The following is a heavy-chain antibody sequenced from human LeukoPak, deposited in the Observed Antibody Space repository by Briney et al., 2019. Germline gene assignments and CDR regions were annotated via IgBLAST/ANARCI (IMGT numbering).Heavy chain of an antibody. D-gene: IGHD3-10*01. CDR1: GFIFGDYA. J-gene: IGHJ5*01. CDR3: TPTPSGNYYLRVAS. V-gene: IGHV3-23*01. CDR2: ISGTGDNA. Sequence: GGSLRLSCATSGFIFGDYAMTWVRQAPGKGLEWVSGISGTGDNAYYADSVKGRFIISRDHSKNTLSLQMNSLRVEDTAVYYCTPTPSGNYYLRVASWGQGTLVTVSS.